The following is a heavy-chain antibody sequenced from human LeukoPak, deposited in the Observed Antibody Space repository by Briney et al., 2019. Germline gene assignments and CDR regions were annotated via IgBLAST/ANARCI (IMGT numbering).Heavy chain of an antibody. CDR3: ARHTPGYYDFWSGYYHDYYYYYYMDV. CDR1: GGSISSYY. CDR2: IYTSGST. Sequence: SETLSLTCTVSGGSISSYYWSWIRQPPGKGLEWIGYIYTSGSTNYNPSLKSQVTISGDTSKNQFSLKLRSVTAAETAVYYCARHTPGYYDFWSGYYHDYYYYYYMDVWGKGTTVTVSS. V-gene: IGHV4-4*09. D-gene: IGHD3-3*01. J-gene: IGHJ6*03.